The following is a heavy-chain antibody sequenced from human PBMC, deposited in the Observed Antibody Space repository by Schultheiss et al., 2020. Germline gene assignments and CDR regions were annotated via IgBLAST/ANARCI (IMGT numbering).Heavy chain of an antibody. CDR1: GGSISNSAYS. CDR3: ARGVVVAPVLGAFDI. Sequence: LRLSCAVFGGSISNSAYSWSWIRQPPGKGLEWIAYIYNGGSTDYNPSLKSRVTISEDRSKNQFSLELRSVTAADTAVYYCARGVVVAPVLGAFDIWGQGTMVTVSS. CDR2: IYNGGST. D-gene: IGHD2-15*01. J-gene: IGHJ3*02. V-gene: IGHV4-30-2*01.